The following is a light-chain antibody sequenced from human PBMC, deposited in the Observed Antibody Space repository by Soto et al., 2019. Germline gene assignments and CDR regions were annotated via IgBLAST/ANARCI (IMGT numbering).Light chain of an antibody. Sequence: QSALTQPPSVSGAPGQRVTISCTGSSSNIGAGYDVHWYQQLPGTAPKLLIYGNSNRPSGVPDRFSGSKSGTSASLAITGLQAEDEADYYCQSYDSSLCGSPYVFGTGTNVTV. CDR1: SSNIGAGYD. CDR2: GNS. CDR3: QSYDSSLCGSPYV. V-gene: IGLV1-40*01. J-gene: IGLJ1*01.